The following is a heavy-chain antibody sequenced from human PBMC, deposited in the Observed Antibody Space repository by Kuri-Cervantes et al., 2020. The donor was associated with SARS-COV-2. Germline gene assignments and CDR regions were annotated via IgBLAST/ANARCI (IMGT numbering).Heavy chain of an antibody. D-gene: IGHD3-3*01. V-gene: IGHV3-7*01. CDR2: IKQDGSEK. Sequence: GESLKISCAASGFTFSSFWMSWVRQAPGEGLEWVANIKQDGSEKYYVDSVKGRFTISRDNAKNSLYLQMNSLRAEDTAVYYCAREVGSYYDFWSGYYQYYYYYMDVWGKGTTVTVSS. J-gene: IGHJ6*03. CDR1: GFTFSSFW. CDR3: AREVGSYYDFWSGYYQYYYYYMDV.